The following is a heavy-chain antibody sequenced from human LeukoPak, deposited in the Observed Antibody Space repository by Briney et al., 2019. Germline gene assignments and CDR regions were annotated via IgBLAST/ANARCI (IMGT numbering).Heavy chain of an antibody. J-gene: IGHJ5*02. D-gene: IGHD2-2*01. CDR3: ALLGYSSSWYNL. CDR2: ISFSVTT. Sequence: PSDTLSLTCTVSRGSINSHNWSWMPQPPGKGPEWGGYISFSVTTSYNPSLNSRATISADTPKNPYSLNLTSLITADTGVYYCALLGYSSSWYNLWGQGNPVTGSS. CDR1: RGSINSHN. V-gene: IGHV4-59*07.